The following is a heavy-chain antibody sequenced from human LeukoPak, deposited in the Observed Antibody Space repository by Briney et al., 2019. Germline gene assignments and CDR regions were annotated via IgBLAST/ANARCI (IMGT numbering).Heavy chain of an antibody. CDR2: ISGSGGST. Sequence: TGGSLRLSCAASGFTFSSYAMSWVRQAPGEGLERVSGISGSGGSTYYAGSVKGRFTISRDNSKNTLYLQMNSLRAEDTAVYYCANLLGYCSGGSCYSSVYWGQGTLVTVSS. V-gene: IGHV3-23*01. CDR3: ANLLGYCSGGSCYSSVY. J-gene: IGHJ4*02. CDR1: GFTFSSYA. D-gene: IGHD2-15*01.